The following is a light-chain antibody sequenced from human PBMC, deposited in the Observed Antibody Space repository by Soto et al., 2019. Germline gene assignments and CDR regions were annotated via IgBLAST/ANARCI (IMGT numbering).Light chain of an antibody. Sequence: QSVLTQPASVSGSPGQSITISCIGTSSDIGGYNYVSWYQQHPGKAPKLMIYDVTDRPSGVSNRFSGSKSGNTASLTISGLQAEDEADYYCGLYASSHTVLFGGGTKLTVL. CDR3: GLYASSHTVL. CDR1: SSDIGGYNY. V-gene: IGLV2-14*03. J-gene: IGLJ2*01. CDR2: DVT.